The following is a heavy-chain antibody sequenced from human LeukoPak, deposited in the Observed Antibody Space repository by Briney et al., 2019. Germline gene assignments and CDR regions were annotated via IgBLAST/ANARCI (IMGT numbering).Heavy chain of an antibody. J-gene: IGHJ3*02. Sequence: PSETLSLTCTVSGGSISSSSYDWGWIRQPPGKGLEWVGSIYYSGSTYYNPSLKSRVTISVDTSKNQFSLKLSSVTAADTAVYYCARDNYPDYGDYFLFRAFDIWGQGTMATVSS. CDR3: ARDNYPDYGDYFLFRAFDI. D-gene: IGHD4-17*01. V-gene: IGHV4-39*02. CDR2: IYYSGST. CDR1: GGSISSSSYD.